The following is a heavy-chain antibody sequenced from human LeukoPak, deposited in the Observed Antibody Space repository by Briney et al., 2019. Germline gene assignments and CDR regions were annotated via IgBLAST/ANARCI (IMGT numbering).Heavy chain of an antibody. CDR1: GGSISGYY. CDR2: IHYSGST. V-gene: IGHV4-59*08. D-gene: IGHD6-13*01. J-gene: IGHJ4*02. Sequence: SETLSLTCTVSGGSISGYYWNWIRQTPGKGLEWIAYIHYSGSTNYNPSLKSRVTISMDTSKSQFSLKLTSVTAADTAVYYCARFSGSTWGFDLWGQGTLVTVSP. CDR3: ARFSGSTWGFDL.